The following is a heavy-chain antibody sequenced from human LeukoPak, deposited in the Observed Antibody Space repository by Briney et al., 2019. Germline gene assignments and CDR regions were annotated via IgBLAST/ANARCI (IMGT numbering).Heavy chain of an antibody. V-gene: IGHV3-21*01. CDR2: ISSDSNYI. CDR1: GFTFSSYC. CDR3: ASRYCTSTNCYAYDI. D-gene: IGHD2-2*01. J-gene: IGHJ3*02. Sequence: GGSLRLSCVASGFTFSSYCMNWVPRAPGKGLEWVSSISSDSNYIFYADSVQGRFTISRDNAENSLFLQMNSLRAEDTAVYYCASRYCTSTNCYAYDIWGQGTMVTVSS.